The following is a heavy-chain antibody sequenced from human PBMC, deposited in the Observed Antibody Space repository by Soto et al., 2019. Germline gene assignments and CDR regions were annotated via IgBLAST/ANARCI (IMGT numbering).Heavy chain of an antibody. J-gene: IGHJ4*02. D-gene: IGHD2-21*02. CDR1: GFTFSSYW. CDR3: VCFECGRTAVVTAMEANGY. CDR2: VNSDESST. Sequence: VQLVASGGGLVQPGGSLRLSCAASGFTFSSYWMHWVRQGPGKGLVWVSRVNSDESSTSYADSVKGRFTISRDNAKNTLYLQMSSLRVEDTALYYCVCFECGRTAVVTAMEANGYWGQGTPFTVSS. V-gene: IGHV3-74*01.